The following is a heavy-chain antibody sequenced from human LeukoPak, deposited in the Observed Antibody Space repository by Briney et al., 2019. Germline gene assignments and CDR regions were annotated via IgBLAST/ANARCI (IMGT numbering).Heavy chain of an antibody. CDR3: ATARRSTVVTLFDY. CDR1: GFTFSSYG. CDR2: ISYDGGNK. V-gene: IGHV3-30*03. D-gene: IGHD4-23*01. Sequence: PGTSLRLSCAASGFTFSSYGIHWVRQAPGKGLEWVAVISYDGGNKYYADSVKGRFTISRDNSKNTLYLQMNSLRAEDTAVYSCATARRSTVVTLFDYWGQGTLVTVSS. J-gene: IGHJ4*02.